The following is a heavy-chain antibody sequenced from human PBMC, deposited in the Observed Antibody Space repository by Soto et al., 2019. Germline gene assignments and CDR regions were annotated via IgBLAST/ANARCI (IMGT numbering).Heavy chain of an antibody. Sequence: QVQLVQSGAEVKKPESSVKVSCKAPGGTFSTYAISWVRQAPGQGLEWMGGIIPMFGTANYAQRFQDRATXTXXDSTKTVYMELSRLRSEDTAVYFCASGIQLWLRRINNGYSGWGQGTLVTVSS. CDR3: ASGIQLWLRRINNGYSG. D-gene: IGHD5-18*01. CDR2: IIPMFGTA. J-gene: IGHJ4*02. V-gene: IGHV1-69*05. CDR1: GGTFSTYA.